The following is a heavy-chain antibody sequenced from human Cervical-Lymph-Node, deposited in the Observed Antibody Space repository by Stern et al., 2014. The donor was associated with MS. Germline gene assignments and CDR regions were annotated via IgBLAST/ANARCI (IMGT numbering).Heavy chain of an antibody. CDR2: IYYSGST. D-gene: IGHD1-14*01. CDR3: ARAGRNYYYYGMDV. CDR1: GGSISSYY. V-gene: IGHV4-59*01. J-gene: IGHJ6*02. Sequence: MQLVESGPGLVKPSETLSLTCTVSGGSISSYYWSWIRQPPGKGLEWIGYIYYSGSTNYNPSLKSRVTISVDTSKNQFSLKLSSVTAADTAVYYCARAGRNYYYYGMDVWGQGTTVTVSS.